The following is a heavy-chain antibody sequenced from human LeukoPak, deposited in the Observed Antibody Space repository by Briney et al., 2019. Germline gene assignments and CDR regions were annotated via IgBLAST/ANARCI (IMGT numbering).Heavy chain of an antibody. Sequence: SETLSLTCTVSGAPIRSYFWNWIRQPAGKGPEWIGRVYASGSNIYNPSLKSRVAMSLDTSKNQFSLELTSVTVAGTAVYFCARDPGQGGYLDFWGQGALVTVSS. V-gene: IGHV4-4*07. CDR2: VYASGSN. J-gene: IGHJ4*02. CDR3: ARDPGQGGYLDF. CDR1: GAPIRSYF. D-gene: IGHD3-16*01.